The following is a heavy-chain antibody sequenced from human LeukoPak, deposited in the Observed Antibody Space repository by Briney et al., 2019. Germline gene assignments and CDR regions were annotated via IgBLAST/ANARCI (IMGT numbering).Heavy chain of an antibody. J-gene: IGHJ4*02. V-gene: IGHV1-2*02. CDR1: GYIFSDYY. D-gene: IGHD6-19*01. CDR2: INPDSGDT. Sequence: ASVKVSCRASGYIFSDYYIYWVRQAPGQGLECMGWINPDSGDTKYAQKFQGRVTMTRDTSINTVYMELSRLTSDDTAVYYCARDGPRMAVDFDYWGQGTLVTVSA. CDR3: ARDGPRMAVDFDY.